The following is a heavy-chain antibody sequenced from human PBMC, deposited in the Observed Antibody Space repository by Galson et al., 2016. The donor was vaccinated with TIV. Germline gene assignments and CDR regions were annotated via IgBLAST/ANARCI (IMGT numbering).Heavy chain of an antibody. CDR3: SRDLYYDARGYYYYYYGRDV. J-gene: IGHJ6*02. CDR2: IYGDGRT. CDR1: GFIVDDNY. V-gene: IGHV3-53*01. Sequence: SLRLSCAASGFIVDDNYMTWIRQAPGKGLEWVSVIYGDGRTYYTDSVRGRFTISRDSSKNTLYLQMSSLRAEDTAVYYCSRDLYYDARGYYYYYYGRDVWAQGTTVTVSS. D-gene: IGHD3-22*01.